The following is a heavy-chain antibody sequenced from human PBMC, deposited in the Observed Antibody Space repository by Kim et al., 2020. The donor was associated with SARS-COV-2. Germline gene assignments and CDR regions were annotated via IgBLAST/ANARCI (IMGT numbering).Heavy chain of an antibody. V-gene: IGHV3-23*01. CDR3: AKDVDYGDYDYFDY. Sequence: ADSVKGLFTISNDNSKNTLYLQMNSLGAEDTAVYYCAKDVDYGDYDYFDYWGQGTLVTVSS. J-gene: IGHJ4*02. D-gene: IGHD4-17*01.